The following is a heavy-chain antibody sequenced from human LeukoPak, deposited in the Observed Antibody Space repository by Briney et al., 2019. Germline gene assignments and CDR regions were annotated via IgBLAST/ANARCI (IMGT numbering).Heavy chain of an antibody. CDR1: GFTFRSYS. Sequence: GGSLRLSCAASGFTFRSYSMSWVRQAPGKGLEWVSSISSSSSYINYADSVKGRFTISRDNSKNTLYLQMNSLRAEDTAVYYCAKSTYCSGGSCYPTFDYWGQGTLVTVSS. CDR3: AKSTYCSGGSCYPTFDY. J-gene: IGHJ4*02. CDR2: ISSSSSYI. D-gene: IGHD2-15*01. V-gene: IGHV3-21*01.